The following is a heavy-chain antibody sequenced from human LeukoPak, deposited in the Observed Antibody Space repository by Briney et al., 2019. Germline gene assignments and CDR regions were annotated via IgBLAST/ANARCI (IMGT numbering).Heavy chain of an antibody. D-gene: IGHD3-22*01. J-gene: IGHJ5*02. CDR3: ARDYDFLNWFDP. V-gene: IGHV4-38-2*02. CDR2: IYHSGST. Sequence: PSETLSLTCTVSGFSIRSGYYWGWIRQPPGKGLEWIGSIYHSGSTYYNPSLKSRVTISVDTSKNQFSLKLSSVTAADTAVYYCARDYDFLNWFDPWGQGTLVTVSS. CDR1: GFSIRSGYY.